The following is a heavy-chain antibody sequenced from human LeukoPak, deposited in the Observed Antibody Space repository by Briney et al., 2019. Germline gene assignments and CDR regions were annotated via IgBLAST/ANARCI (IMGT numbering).Heavy chain of an antibody. CDR2: MYTSGSGHT. D-gene: IGHD4-17*01. Sequence: SETLSLTCTVSGDSISSYYWSWIRQPAGMGLEWIGRMYTSGSGHTNYNPSLKSRVTMSVDTSKNQFSLKLTSVTAADTAVYYCARGGGYGEVWGQGTLVTVSS. CDR1: GDSISSYY. V-gene: IGHV4-4*07. J-gene: IGHJ4*02. CDR3: ARGGGYGEV.